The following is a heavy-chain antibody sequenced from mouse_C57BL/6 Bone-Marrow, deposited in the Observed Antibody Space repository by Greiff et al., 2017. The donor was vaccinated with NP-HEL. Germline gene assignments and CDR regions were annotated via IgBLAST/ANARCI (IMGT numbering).Heavy chain of an antibody. Sequence: EVMLVESGGGLVQPGGSLSLSCAASGFTFTDYYMSWVRQPPGKALEWLGFIRNKANGYTTEYSASVKGRFTISRDNSQSILYLQMNALRAEDSATYYCARSYYGSIYGYLDYWGQGTTLTVSS. V-gene: IGHV7-3*01. J-gene: IGHJ2*01. CDR3: ARSYYGSIYGYLDY. D-gene: IGHD1-1*01. CDR1: GFTFTDYY. CDR2: IRNKANGYTT.